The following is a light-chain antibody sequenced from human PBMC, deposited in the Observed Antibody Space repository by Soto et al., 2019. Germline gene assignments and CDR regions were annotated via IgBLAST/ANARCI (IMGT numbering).Light chain of an antibody. CDR3: QKYNSAPRT. Sequence: DIQMTQSPSSLSASVGDRVTITCRASQGIRNYLAWYQHKPGKVPKLLIYAASTLQSGVPSRFSGSGSGTDFTLTISSLQPEDVATYYCQKYNSAPRTFGQGTKVEL. CDR2: AAS. J-gene: IGKJ1*01. V-gene: IGKV1-27*01. CDR1: QGIRNY.